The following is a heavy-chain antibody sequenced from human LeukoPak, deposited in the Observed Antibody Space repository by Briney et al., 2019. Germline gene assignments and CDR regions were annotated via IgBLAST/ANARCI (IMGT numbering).Heavy chain of an antibody. J-gene: IGHJ4*02. Sequence: GGSLRLSCAASGFTVSSNYMTWVRQAPGKGLEWVSGIRGSGGSTFYADSVKGRFTISRDNSKNTLYLQMNSLKAEDTAVYYCAKDLGIAAAGTLPLDYWGQGTLVTVSS. D-gene: IGHD6-13*01. CDR2: IRGSGGST. V-gene: IGHV3-23*01. CDR1: GFTVSSNY. CDR3: AKDLGIAAAGTLPLDY.